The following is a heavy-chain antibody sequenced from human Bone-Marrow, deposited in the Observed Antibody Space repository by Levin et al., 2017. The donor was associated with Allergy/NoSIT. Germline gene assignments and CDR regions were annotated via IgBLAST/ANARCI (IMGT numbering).Heavy chain of an antibody. CDR1: GFTFSSYA. D-gene: IGHD4-17*01. CDR2: ISYDGSNK. CDR3: AREHDDGEYGFFDY. V-gene: IGHV3-30-3*01. Sequence: PGESLKISCAASGFTFSSYAMHWVRQAPGKGLEWVAVISYDGSNKYYADSVKGRFTISRDNSKNKLYLQMNSMRAEETAVEYCAREHDDGEYGFFDYWGQGTLVTVSS. J-gene: IGHJ4*02.